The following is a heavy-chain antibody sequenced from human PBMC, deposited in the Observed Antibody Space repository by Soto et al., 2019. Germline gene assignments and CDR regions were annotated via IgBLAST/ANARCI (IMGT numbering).Heavy chain of an antibody. CDR2: ISYDGSNK. CDR3: ARDSGPQGWELRGGIDY. D-gene: IGHD1-26*01. J-gene: IGHJ4*02. CDR1: GFTFSSYA. Sequence: QVQLVESGGGVVQPGRSLRLSCAASGFTFSSYAMHWVRQAPGKGLEWVAVISYDGSNKYYADSVKGRFTISRDNSKNTLYLQMNSLRAEDTAVYYCARDSGPQGWELRGGIDYWGQGTLVTVSS. V-gene: IGHV3-30-3*01.